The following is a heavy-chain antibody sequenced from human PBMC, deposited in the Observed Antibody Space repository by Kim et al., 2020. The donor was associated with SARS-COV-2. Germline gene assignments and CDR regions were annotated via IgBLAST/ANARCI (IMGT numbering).Heavy chain of an antibody. CDR1: GGSISSYY. Sequence: SETLSLTCTVSGGSISSYYWSWIRQPPGKGLEWIGYIYYSGSTKYNPSLKSRVSLSVDTSKNQFTLKLSSVTTADTAEYYCARDERDSSGWANWFDPCGQETLLTLSS. CDR3: ARDERDSSGWANWFDP. D-gene: IGHD6-19*01. V-gene: IGHV4-59*13. CDR2: IYYSGST. J-gene: IGHJ5*02.